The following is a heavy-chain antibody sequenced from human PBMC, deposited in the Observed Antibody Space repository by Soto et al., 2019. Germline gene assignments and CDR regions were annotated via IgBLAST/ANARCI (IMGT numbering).Heavy chain of an antibody. J-gene: IGHJ4*02. CDR3: ARGYTSGWAFDF. Sequence: QVQLVQSGAEVKQPGASASVSCKASGYNFTTYDVHWLRQAPGQGPEWMGWINCGSGNTVYSQKFQGRVTFTRDTAARTAYMDLNSLTSGDTAVYYCARGYTSGWAFDFWGRGTLVTVSS. D-gene: IGHD6-19*01. CDR2: INCGSGNT. CDR1: GYNFTTYD. V-gene: IGHV1-3*01.